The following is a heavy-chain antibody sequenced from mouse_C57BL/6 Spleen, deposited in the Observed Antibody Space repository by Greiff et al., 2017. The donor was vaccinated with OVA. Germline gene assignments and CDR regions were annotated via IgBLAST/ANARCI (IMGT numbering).Heavy chain of an antibody. CDR2: IDPSDSET. D-gene: IGHD3-2*02. CDR3: ARGVVDSSGPFAY. CDR1: GYTFTSYW. V-gene: IGHV1-52*01. Sequence: QVQLQQPGAELVKPGASVKMSCKASGYTFTSYWMHWVKQRPIQGLEWIGNIDPSDSETHYNQKFKDKATLTVDKSSSTAFMQLSSLTSEDSAVYYCARGVVDSSGPFAYWGQGTLVTVSA. J-gene: IGHJ3*01.